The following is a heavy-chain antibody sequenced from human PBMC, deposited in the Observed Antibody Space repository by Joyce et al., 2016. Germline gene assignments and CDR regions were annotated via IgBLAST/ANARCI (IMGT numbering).Heavy chain of an antibody. CDR1: GFASFTDYY. D-gene: IGHD3-16*01. CDR3: ARDRVQWSYGAVSNHFYMDV. Sequence: QVQLVESGGGVAKPGGSLRLSCVASGFASFTDYYMCWIRQAPGKCLEWFAYIGSSEIPIYYADAVKGRFTISRDNSKNSLFLQMHNLRVEDSAVYYCARDRVQWSYGAVSNHFYMDVWGKGTTVAVSS. V-gene: IGHV3-11*04. J-gene: IGHJ6*03. CDR2: IGSSEIPI.